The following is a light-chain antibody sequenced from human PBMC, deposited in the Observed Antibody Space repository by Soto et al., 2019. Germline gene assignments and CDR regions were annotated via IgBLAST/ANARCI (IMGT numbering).Light chain of an antibody. V-gene: IGLV2-11*01. J-gene: IGLJ1*01. CDR2: DVS. CDR1: SSDVGGYNY. CDR3: CSYAGSYTYV. Sequence: QSVLTQPRSVSGSPGQSVTISCPGTSSDVGGYNYVSWYQQHPGKAPKLMLYDVSRRPSGVPDRFSGSKSGNTASLTISGLQAEDEADYFCCSYAGSYTYVFGAGTKV.